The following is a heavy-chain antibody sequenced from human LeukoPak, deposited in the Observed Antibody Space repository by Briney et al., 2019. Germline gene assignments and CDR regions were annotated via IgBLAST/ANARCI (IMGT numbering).Heavy chain of an antibody. D-gene: IGHD2/OR15-2a*01. CDR1: GFTFSSYW. CDR3: ARIRVSSYYGMDI. CDR2: IKEDESEK. Sequence: GGSLRLSCAASGFTFSSYWMSWVRQAPGKGLEWVANIKEDESEKYYVNSVKGRFTISRDNAKNSLFLHMNSLRAEDTAVYYCARIRVSSYYGMDIWGQGTTVTVS. J-gene: IGHJ6*02. V-gene: IGHV3-7*05.